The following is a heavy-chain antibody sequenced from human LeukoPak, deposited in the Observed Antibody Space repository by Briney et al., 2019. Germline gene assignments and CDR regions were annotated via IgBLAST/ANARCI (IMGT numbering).Heavy chain of an antibody. CDR1: GFTFDDYA. V-gene: IGHV3-9*01. CDR3: AKDMTAAGILAFDI. J-gene: IGHJ3*02. CDR2: ISWNSGSI. Sequence: AGWSLRLSCAASGFTFDDYAMHWVRQAPGKGLEWVSGISWNSGSIGYADSVKGRFTISRDSAKNSLYLQMNSLRAEDTALYYCAKDMTAAGILAFDIWGQGTMVTVSS. D-gene: IGHD6-13*01.